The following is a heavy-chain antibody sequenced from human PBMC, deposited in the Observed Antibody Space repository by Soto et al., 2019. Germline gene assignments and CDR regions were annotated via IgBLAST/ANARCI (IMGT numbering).Heavy chain of an antibody. CDR2: ISAYNGNT. CDR1: GYTFTSYG. Sequence: ASGKVSCKASGYTFTSYGISWVRQAPGQGLEWMGWISAYNGNTNYAQKLQGRVTMTTDTSTSTAYMELRSLRSDDTAVYYCARAWSYYDFWSGYYPPDYWGQGTLVTVSS. V-gene: IGHV1-18*01. D-gene: IGHD3-3*01. CDR3: ARAWSYYDFWSGYYPPDY. J-gene: IGHJ4*02.